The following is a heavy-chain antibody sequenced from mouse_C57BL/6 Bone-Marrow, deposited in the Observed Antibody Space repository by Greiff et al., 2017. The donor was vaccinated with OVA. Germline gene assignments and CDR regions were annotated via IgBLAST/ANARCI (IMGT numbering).Heavy chain of an antibody. CDR3: ARGGYYSNYEDAMDY. CDR1: GYAFSSSW. V-gene: IGHV1-82*01. CDR2: IYPGDGDT. D-gene: IGHD2-5*01. Sequence: VKLMESGPELVKPGASVKISCKASGYAFSSSWMNWVKQRPGKGLEWIGRIYPGDGDTNYNGKFKGKATLTADKSSSTAYMQLSSLTSEDSAVYFCARGGYYSNYEDAMDYWGQGTSVTVSS. J-gene: IGHJ4*01.